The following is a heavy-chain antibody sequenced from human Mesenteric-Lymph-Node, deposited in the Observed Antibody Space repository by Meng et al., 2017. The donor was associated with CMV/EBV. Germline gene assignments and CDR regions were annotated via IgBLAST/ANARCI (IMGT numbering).Heavy chain of an antibody. J-gene: IGHJ5*02. CDR3: ASSSSSPSGWFDP. D-gene: IGHD6-6*01. CDR1: GFTFSSYA. V-gene: IGHV3-30-3*01. CDR2: ISYDGSNK. Sequence: GESLKISCAASGFTFSSYALHWVRQAPGKGLEWVAVISYDGSNKYYADSVKGRFTISRDNSKNTLYLQMNSLRAEDTAVYYCASSSSSPSGWFDPWGQGTLVTVSS.